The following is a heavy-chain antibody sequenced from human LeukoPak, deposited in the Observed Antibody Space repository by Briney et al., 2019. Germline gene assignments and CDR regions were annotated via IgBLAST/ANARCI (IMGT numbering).Heavy chain of an antibody. Sequence: SETLSLTCTVSGGSISSYYWSWIRQPPGKGLEWIGNIYYTGSTNYNPSLKSRVTISVDTSKNQFSLKLSSVTAADTAVYYCARAFSSGWYPYSIGGLWFDYWGQGTLVTVSS. CDR1: GGSISSYY. V-gene: IGHV4-59*01. CDR2: IYYTGST. CDR3: ARAFSSGWYPYSIGGLWFDY. J-gene: IGHJ4*02. D-gene: IGHD6-19*01.